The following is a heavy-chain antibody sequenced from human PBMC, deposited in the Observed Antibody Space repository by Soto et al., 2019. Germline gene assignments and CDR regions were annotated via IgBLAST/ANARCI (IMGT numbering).Heavy chain of an antibody. Sequence: SETLSLTCAVYGGSCSVGSWSWIRRPRGKGLEGICDINHRGMTHYNPSLESRVSMSVASSKNQSSLKLNSVPAPDTAVYYCAREHHPWAAIPVRKLKTPWWFHPWGQGPLVTVSS. CDR1: GGSCSVGS. J-gene: IGHJ5*02. CDR2: INHRGMT. V-gene: IGHV4-34*01. CDR3: AREHHPWAAIPVRKLKTPWWFHP. D-gene: IGHD6-13*01.